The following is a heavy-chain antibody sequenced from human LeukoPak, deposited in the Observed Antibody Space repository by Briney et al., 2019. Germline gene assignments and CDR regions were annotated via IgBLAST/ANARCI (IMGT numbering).Heavy chain of an antibody. CDR1: GGAITNYY. J-gene: IGHJ3*02. CDR3: ARQDHAFDI. Sequence: SETLSLTCGVSGGAITNYYWNWIRQAPGKGLEWIGYIYYSGSTNYNPSLKSRVTISVDTSKNQFSLKLSSVTAADTAVYYCARQDHAFDIWGQGTMVTVSS. V-gene: IGHV4-59*08. CDR2: IYYSGST.